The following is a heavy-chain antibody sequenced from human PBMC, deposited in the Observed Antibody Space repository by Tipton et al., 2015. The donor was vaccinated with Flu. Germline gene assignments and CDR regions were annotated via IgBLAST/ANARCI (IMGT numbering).Heavy chain of an antibody. J-gene: IGHJ3*02. V-gene: IGHV4-39*02. CDR3: ARGLYSSSLSAFVI. CDR1: GDSISSTIYY. CDR2: IYYSDNF. Sequence: TLSLTCIVSGDSISSTIYYWGWIRQPPGKGLVWIASIYYSDNFYYNPSLTSRVTISLDTSKNHFSLRLSSVTAADTAVYYCARGLYSSSLSAFVIWGQGTMVTVSS. D-gene: IGHD6-13*01.